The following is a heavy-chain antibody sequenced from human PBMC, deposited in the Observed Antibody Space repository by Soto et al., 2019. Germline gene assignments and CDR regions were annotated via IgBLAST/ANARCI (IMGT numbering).Heavy chain of an antibody. CDR3: ATQKAVAGRLNY. D-gene: IGHD6-19*01. CDR1: GFTFSSYG. J-gene: IGHJ4*02. Sequence: GGSLRLSCAASGFTFSSYGMHWVRQAPGKGLEWVAVISYDGSNKYYADSVKGRFTISRDNSKNTLYLQMNSLRAEDTAVYYCATQKAVAGRLNYWGQGTLVTVSS. V-gene: IGHV3-30*03. CDR2: ISYDGSNK.